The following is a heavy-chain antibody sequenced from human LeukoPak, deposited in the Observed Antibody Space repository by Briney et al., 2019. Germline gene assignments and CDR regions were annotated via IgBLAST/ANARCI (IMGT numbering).Heavy chain of an antibody. CDR1: GFTFSDYS. D-gene: IGHD5-18*01. CDR3: ARDHNYAFDY. V-gene: IGHV3-48*02. CDR2: IRDSSSTI. Sequence: SRGSLRLSRAAPGFTFSDYSMNWVRQAPGKGLEWISYIRDSSSTISYAGSVRGRFTISRDNAKNSLYLQMNSLRDEDTAVYYCARDHNYAFDYWGQGTLVTVSS. J-gene: IGHJ4*02.